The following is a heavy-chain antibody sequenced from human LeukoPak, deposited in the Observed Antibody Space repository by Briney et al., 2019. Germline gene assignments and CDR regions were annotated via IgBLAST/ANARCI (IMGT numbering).Heavy chain of an antibody. CDR3: AIDGGWHQLLYWFDP. CDR1: GYTFSSYY. CDR2: INPNSGGT. J-gene: IGHJ5*02. Sequence: ASVKVSCKASGYTFSSYYMHWVRQAPGQGLEWMGWINPNSGGTDYAQKFQGRVTMTGDTSISTVYMELSRLRSDDTAVYYCAIDGGWHQLLYWFDPWGQGTLVTVSS. V-gene: IGHV1-2*02. D-gene: IGHD2-2*01.